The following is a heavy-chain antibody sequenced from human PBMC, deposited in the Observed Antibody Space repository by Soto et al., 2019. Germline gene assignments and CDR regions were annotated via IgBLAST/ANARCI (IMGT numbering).Heavy chain of an antibody. Sequence: EVKLVESGGGLVQPGGSLRLSCVVSGFTFKSYWMHWFRQAPGKGLEWVSSIFSDDGTANYADSVKGRSSSSRDIAKNSLYLQVSSLRAEDTAVYYCVRGTIAWRGVDYWGKGVPVTVSS. CDR2: IFSDDGTA. CDR1: GFTFKSYW. V-gene: IGHV3-74*01. CDR3: VRGTIAWRGVDY. D-gene: IGHD3-3*01. J-gene: IGHJ4*02.